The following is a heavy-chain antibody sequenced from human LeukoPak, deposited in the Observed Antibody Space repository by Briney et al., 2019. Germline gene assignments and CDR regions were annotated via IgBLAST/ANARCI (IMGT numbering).Heavy chain of an antibody. CDR1: GGSINSGGYD. D-gene: IGHD5-18*01. V-gene: IGHV4-31*03. CDR2: IYNTGTT. Sequence: SETLSLTCTVSGGSINSGGYDWNWVRQHPGKGLEWIGYIYNTGTTHYNPSLKSRATISLDTSENQFSLRLNSVTAADTGVYYCARYSVNTGMAIESYFDNWGHGTLVTVSS. CDR3: ARYSVNTGMAIESYFDN. J-gene: IGHJ4*01.